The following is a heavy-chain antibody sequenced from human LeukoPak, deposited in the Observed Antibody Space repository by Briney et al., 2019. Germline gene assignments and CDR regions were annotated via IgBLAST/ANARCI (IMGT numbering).Heavy chain of an antibody. CDR1: GYTFTSYD. Sequence: ASVKVSCKASGYTFTSYDINWVRQTTGQGLEWMGWMNPNSGNRGYAQKFQGRVTMTRNTSISTAYMELSSLRSEDTAVYYCARVFYYDSSGYDFDYWGQGTLVTVSS. D-gene: IGHD3-22*01. CDR2: MNPNSGNR. CDR3: ARVFYYDSSGYDFDY. V-gene: IGHV1-8*01. J-gene: IGHJ4*02.